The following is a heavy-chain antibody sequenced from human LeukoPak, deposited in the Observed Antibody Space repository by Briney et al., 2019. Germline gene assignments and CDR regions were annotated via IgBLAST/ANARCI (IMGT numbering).Heavy chain of an antibody. V-gene: IGHV1-3*01. J-gene: IGHJ6*02. D-gene: IGHD1-14*01. Sequence: ASVKVSCKASGYTFTSYAMHWVRQAPGQRLEWMGWLNAGNGNTKYSQKFQGRVTITRDTSASTAYMELSSLRSEDTAVYYCASAGPGDYYYYYGMDVWGQGTTVTVSS. CDR2: LNAGNGNT. CDR1: GYTFTSYA. CDR3: ASAGPGDYYYYYGMDV.